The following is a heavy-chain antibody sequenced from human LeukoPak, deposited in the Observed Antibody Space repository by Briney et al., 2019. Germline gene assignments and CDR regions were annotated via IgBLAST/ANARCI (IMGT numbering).Heavy chain of an antibody. CDR3: ARGLSDAFDI. Sequence: SETLSLTCEVSGYSISSGYYWGWIRQPPGKGLEWIGSIYHSGSTYYNPSLKSRVTISVDTSKNQFSLKLSSVTAADTAVYYCARGLSDAFDIWGQGTMVTVSS. CDR2: IYHSGST. V-gene: IGHV4-38-2*01. D-gene: IGHD3/OR15-3a*01. J-gene: IGHJ3*02. CDR1: GYSISSGYY.